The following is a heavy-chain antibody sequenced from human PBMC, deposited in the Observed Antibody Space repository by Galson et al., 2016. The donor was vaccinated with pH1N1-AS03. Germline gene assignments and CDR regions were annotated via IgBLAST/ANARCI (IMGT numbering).Heavy chain of an antibody. CDR3: ARQIKGGMDV. CDR2: TYYRSKWFT. V-gene: IGHV6-1*01. Sequence: CAISGDSVSSNSVAWNWIRQSPSRGLEWLGRTYYRSKWFTEYPASVKSRITINSDTSKNQFSLQLNSVTPEDTALYFCARQIKGGMDVWGQGTTVTVSS. CDR1: GDSVSSNSVA. D-gene: IGHD5-24*01. J-gene: IGHJ6*02.